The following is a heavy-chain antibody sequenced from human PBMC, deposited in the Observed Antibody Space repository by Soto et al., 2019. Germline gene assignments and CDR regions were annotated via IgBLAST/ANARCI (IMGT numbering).Heavy chain of an antibody. Sequence: QGHLVQSGPEVTKPGASVKVSCKTSGYSFTNNGLSWLRQAPGQRFEWLGWISGHNGNTNYAQKFQGRITLSTDTSTSTAYMELRSLTSDDTAVYFCAMDDGGLIRYCYTGMDVVGQGTTVTVSS. J-gene: IGHJ6*02. V-gene: IGHV1-18*01. CDR1: GYSFTNNG. CDR2: ISGHNGNT. CDR3: AMDDGGLIRYCYTGMDV. D-gene: IGHD2-2*03.